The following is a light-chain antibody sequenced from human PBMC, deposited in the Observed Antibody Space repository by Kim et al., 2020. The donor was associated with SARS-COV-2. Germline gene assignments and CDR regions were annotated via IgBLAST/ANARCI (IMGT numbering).Light chain of an antibody. J-gene: IGKJ4*01. CDR2: DAS. CDR1: QGISSA. CDR3: QQINSYPLT. V-gene: IGKV1-13*02. Sequence: ATVGDRVTITRRANQGISSALAWYQQKPGKAPKLLIYDASRFESGVPTRCSGSGSGTDFTLTISSLQPEDFATYYYQQINSYPLTFGGGTKVDIK.